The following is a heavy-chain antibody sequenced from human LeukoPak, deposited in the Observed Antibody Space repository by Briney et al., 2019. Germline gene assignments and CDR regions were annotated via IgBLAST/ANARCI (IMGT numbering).Heavy chain of an antibody. D-gene: IGHD1-1*01. CDR1: GVPISSGNYY. CDR3: ARDISRWNELDS. CDR2: IYASGST. J-gene: IGHJ4*02. V-gene: IGHV4-61*02. Sequence: SETLSLTCSVSGVPISSGNYYWTWIRQPAGKGLEWIGRIYASGSTNYNPSLKSRVTISVDTSKNHFSLKLTSVTAADTAVYYCARDISRWNELDSWGQGTLVTVSS.